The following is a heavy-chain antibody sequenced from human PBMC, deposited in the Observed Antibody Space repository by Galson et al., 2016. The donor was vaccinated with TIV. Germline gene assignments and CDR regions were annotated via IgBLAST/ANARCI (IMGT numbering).Heavy chain of an antibody. D-gene: IGHD2-8*01. CDR3: ARESDCSNGTCLSRAFDD. CDR2: ISASNGDT. Sequence: SVKVSCKASGYTFGNYGISWMRQAPGQGLEWVGWISASNGDTNYARKFQGRITMTKDTFTITVFMELRSLRSDDTAVFSCARESDCSNGTCLSRAFDDWGQGTPVTVSS. CDR1: GYTFGNYG. J-gene: IGHJ4*02. V-gene: IGHV1-18*04.